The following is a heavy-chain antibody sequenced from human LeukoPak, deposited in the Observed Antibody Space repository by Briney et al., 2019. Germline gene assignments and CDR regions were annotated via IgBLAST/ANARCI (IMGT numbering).Heavy chain of an antibody. Sequence: GGSLRLSCAASGFTFSSYAMHWVRQAPGKGLEWVAVISYDGSNKYYADSVKGRFTISRDNSKNTLYLQMNSLRAEDTAVYYCARFLFGQWLVGPYGYWGQGTLVTVSS. CDR3: ARFLFGQWLVGPYGY. V-gene: IGHV3-30-3*01. D-gene: IGHD6-19*01. CDR2: ISYDGSNK. CDR1: GFTFSSYA. J-gene: IGHJ4*02.